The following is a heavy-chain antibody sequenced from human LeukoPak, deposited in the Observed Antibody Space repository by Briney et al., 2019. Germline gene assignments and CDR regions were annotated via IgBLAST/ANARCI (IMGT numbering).Heavy chain of an antibody. CDR1: GFTFSDYY. D-gene: IGHD6-13*01. J-gene: IGHJ6*04. CDR2: ISSSGRTI. CDR3: ARDFFRLQSRSWYGVLDV. V-gene: IGHV3-11*01. Sequence: PGGSLRLSCAASGFTFSDYYMSWIRQAPGQGLEWVSYISSSGRTIYYANSVKGRLTISRDNAKNSLKLQMNSLRAEDTAVDYCARDFFRLQSRSWYGVLDVWGKGTTVTVSS.